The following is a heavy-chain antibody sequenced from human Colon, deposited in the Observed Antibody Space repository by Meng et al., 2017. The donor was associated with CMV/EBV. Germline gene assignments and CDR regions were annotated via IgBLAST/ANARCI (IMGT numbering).Heavy chain of an antibody. D-gene: IGHD2-2*01. CDR2: IYHSGST. Sequence: SETLSLTGTVSGYSISSGYYWGWIRQPPGKGLEWIGSIYHSGSTYYNPSLKSRVTISVDTSKNQFSLKLSSVTAADTAVYYCARDLQGQLPYYYYGMDVWGQGTTVTVSS. J-gene: IGHJ6*02. V-gene: IGHV4-38-2*02. CDR1: GYSISSGYY. CDR3: ARDLQGQLPYYYYGMDV.